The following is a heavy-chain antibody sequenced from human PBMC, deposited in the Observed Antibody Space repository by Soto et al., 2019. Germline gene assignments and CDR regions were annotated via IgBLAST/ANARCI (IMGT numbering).Heavy chain of an antibody. Sequence: ASVKVSCKASGGTFNKYAIDWVRQAPGQGLEWMGGITPLFGTPNYAQRFQGRVTISADEVTSTAYMALRSLRSDDTGVYYCARQFDYDTSGYYYDYWGQGTLVTVSS. CDR3: ARQFDYDTSGYYYDY. CDR2: ITPLFGTP. J-gene: IGHJ4*02. V-gene: IGHV1-69*13. D-gene: IGHD6-25*01. CDR1: GGTFNKYA.